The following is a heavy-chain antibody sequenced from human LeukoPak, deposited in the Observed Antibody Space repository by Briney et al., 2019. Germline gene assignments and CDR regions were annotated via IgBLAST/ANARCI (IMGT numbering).Heavy chain of an antibody. Sequence: GGSLRLSCAASGLTFSSYAMSWVRQAPGKGLEWVSGISGSGGRAFYADSVKGRFTISRDNSKSTLYLQMNSLRAEDTAVYYCAKIIGEVPAAFYFDNWGQGTLVTVSS. J-gene: IGHJ4*02. V-gene: IGHV3-23*01. CDR3: AKIIGEVPAAFYFDN. CDR2: ISGSGGRA. D-gene: IGHD2-2*01. CDR1: GLTFSSYA.